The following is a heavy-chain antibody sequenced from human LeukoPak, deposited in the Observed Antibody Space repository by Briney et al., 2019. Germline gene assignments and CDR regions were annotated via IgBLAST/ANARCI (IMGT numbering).Heavy chain of an antibody. V-gene: IGHV1-69*05. CDR3: ASGRDGWSFGSFKY. J-gene: IGHJ4*02. CDR1: GGTFNSYS. Sequence: ASVKVSCKASGGTFNSYSINWVRQAPGQGLEWMGGFIPIFGTASYAQKFQGRVTITTDESTNTAHMELSSLTSVDAAVYYCASGRDGWSFGSFKYWGQGTLVTVSS. D-gene: IGHD1-26*01. CDR2: FIPIFGTA.